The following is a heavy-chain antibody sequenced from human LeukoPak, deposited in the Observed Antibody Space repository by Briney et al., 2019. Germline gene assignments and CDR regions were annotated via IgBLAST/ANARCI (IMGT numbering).Heavy chain of an antibody. D-gene: IGHD4-11*01. V-gene: IGHV1-69*05. CDR2: IIPIFGTA. CDR3: ARERGIMTTEVEYDY. J-gene: IGHJ4*02. Sequence: GASVKVPCKASGGTFSSYAICWVRQAPGQGLEWMGRIIPIFGTANYAQKFQGRVTITTDESTSTAYMELSSLRSEDTAVYYCARERGIMTTEVEYDYWGQGTLVTVSS. CDR1: GGTFSSYA.